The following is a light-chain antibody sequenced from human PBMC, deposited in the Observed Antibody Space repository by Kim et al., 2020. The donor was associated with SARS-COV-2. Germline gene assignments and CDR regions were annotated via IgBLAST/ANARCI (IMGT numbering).Light chain of an antibody. CDR2: RND. Sequence: QLVLTQPPSASGTPGQRVTISCSGSSSNIRSNYVFWYQHLPGTAPNLLIYRNDERPSGVPDRFSGSKSGTSASLAISGLRSEDEADYYCAAWDDTLSGPVFGDGTQLTVL. V-gene: IGLV1-47*01. CDR3: AAWDDTLSGPV. J-gene: IGLJ3*02. CDR1: SSNIRSNY.